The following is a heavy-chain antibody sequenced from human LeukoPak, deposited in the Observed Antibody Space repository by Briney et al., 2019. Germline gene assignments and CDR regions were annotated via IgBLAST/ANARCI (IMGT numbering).Heavy chain of an antibody. J-gene: IGHJ6*02. V-gene: IGHV1-2*02. D-gene: IGHD3-10*01. Sequence: ASVKVTCKASGYTFTGYYMHWVRQAPGQGLEWMGWINPNSGGTNYAQKFQGRVTMTRDTSISTAYMELSRLRTDATAVYYCARGRATIVRGVIMDVWGQGTTVTVSS. CDR1: GYTFTGYY. CDR3: ARGRATIVRGVIMDV. CDR2: INPNSGGT.